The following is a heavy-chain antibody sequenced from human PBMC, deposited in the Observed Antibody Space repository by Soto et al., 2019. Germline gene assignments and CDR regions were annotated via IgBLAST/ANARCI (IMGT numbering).Heavy chain of an antibody. CDR1: GFTFSAHA. CDR3: AKDPPWTVGPLAMDV. V-gene: IGHV3-23*01. CDR2: FSGSGGNI. D-gene: IGHD2-2*01. J-gene: IGHJ6*02. Sequence: PGGSLRLSFVASGFTFSAHAMSWVRQFPGKGLEWVSTFSGSGGNIYYGESVKGRFTISRDDPKNTLYLDMNSLRVEDTAVYYCAKDPPWTVGPLAMDVWGQGTTVTVSS.